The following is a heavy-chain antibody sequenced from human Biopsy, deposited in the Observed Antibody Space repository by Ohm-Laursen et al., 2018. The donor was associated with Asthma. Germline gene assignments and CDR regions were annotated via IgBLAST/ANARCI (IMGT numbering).Heavy chain of an antibody. Sequence: SLRLSCSASGFTFDDYAMSWVRQAPGKGLEWLSYINSSSIIYYADSVKGRFTISRDNAKNSLFLQMNSLRDEDTAVYYCARGYCRDDACYSPPDYWGQGTLVTVSS. V-gene: IGHV3-69-1*01. CDR2: INSSSII. CDR3: ARGYCRDDACYSPPDY. D-gene: IGHD2-15*01. J-gene: IGHJ4*02. CDR1: GFTFDDYA.